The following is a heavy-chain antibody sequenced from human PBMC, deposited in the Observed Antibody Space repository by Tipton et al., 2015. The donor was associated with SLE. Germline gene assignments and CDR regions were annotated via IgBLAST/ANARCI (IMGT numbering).Heavy chain of an antibody. CDR3: ASFSKMVQGAYWYFDL. Sequence: TLSLTCTVSGGSISSYYWSWIRQPPGKGLEWIGYIYYSGSTNYNPSLKSRVTISVDTSKNQFSLKLSSVTAADTAVYYCASFSKMVQGAYWYFDLWGRGTLVTVSS. J-gene: IGHJ2*01. V-gene: IGHV4-59*08. CDR1: GGSISSYY. CDR2: IYYSGST. D-gene: IGHD3-10*01.